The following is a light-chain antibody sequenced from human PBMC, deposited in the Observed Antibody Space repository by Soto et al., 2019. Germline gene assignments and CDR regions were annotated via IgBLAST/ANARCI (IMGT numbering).Light chain of an antibody. CDR2: GAS. CDR1: QSGSRSY. Sequence: EIVLTQSPGTLSLSPGERATLSCRASQSGSRSYLAWYQQKPGQAPRLLIYGASSRATGIPDRFSGSVSGRFSGLSFSGVGSDGFAVYYCQEEGSSSPWTWGHG. CDR3: QEEGSSSPWT. V-gene: IGKV3-20*01. J-gene: IGKJ1*01.